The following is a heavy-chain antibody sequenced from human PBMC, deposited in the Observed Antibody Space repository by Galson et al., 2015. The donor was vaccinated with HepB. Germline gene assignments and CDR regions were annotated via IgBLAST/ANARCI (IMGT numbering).Heavy chain of an antibody. V-gene: IGHV3-30*18. J-gene: IGHJ6*02. CDR1: GLTFSSYG. Sequence: SLRLSCAASGLTFSSYGMHWVRQAPGKGLEWVAVISYDGSNKYYADSVKGRFTISRDNSKNTLYLQMNSLRAEDTAVYYCAKVAPTYIIYGMDVWGQGTTVTVSS. D-gene: IGHD2-2*02. CDR2: ISYDGSNK. CDR3: AKVAPTYIIYGMDV.